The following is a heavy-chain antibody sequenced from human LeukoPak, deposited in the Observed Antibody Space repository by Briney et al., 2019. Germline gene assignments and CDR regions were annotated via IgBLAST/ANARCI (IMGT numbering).Heavy chain of an antibody. J-gene: IGHJ4*02. CDR3: ARGHLDY. V-gene: IGHV4-34*01. CDR1: GGSFSGYY. CDR2: INHSGST. Sequence: SETLSLTCAVYGGSFSGYYWSWIRQPPGKGLEWIGEINHSGSTNYNPSLKSRVTISIGTSKKQFSLKLNSVIAADTAVYYCARGHLDYWGQGTLVTVSS.